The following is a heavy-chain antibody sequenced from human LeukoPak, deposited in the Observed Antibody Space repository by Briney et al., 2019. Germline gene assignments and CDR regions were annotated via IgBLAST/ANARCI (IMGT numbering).Heavy chain of an antibody. D-gene: IGHD3-10*01. V-gene: IGHV1-8*01. CDR3: ARGLEQYYGSGSYYNYAFDI. CDR2: MNPNSGNT. CDR1: GYTFTSYD. Sequence: GASVKVSCKASGYTFTSYDINWVRQATGQGLEWMGWMNPNSGNTGYAQKFQGRVTMTRNTSISTAYMELSSLRSEDTAVYYCARGLEQYYGSGSYYNYAFDIWGQGTMVTVSS. J-gene: IGHJ3*02.